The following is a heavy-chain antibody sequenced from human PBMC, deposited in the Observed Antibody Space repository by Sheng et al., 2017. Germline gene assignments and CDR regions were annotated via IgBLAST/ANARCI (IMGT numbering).Heavy chain of an antibody. CDR2: ISDDGTDK. V-gene: IGHV3-30*03. D-gene: IGHD2-21*01. Sequence: QVQLVESGGGVVQPGRSLRLSCAASGFSFSYYAMHWVRQAPGKGLEWVSVISDDGTDKYFADSVRGRFTISRDNSKSTVYLQMNSLKTEDTALYYCARGPAVVMIGNGYWGQGTLVIVSS. J-gene: IGHJ4*02. CDR3: ARGPAVVMIGNGY. CDR1: GFSFSYYA.